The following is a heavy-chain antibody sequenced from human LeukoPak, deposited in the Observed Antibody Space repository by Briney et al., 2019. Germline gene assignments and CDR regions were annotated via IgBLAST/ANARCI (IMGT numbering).Heavy chain of an antibody. CDR2: ISYSGST. CDR3: ARERENYDSSGYFPLYDY. Sequence: PSQTLSLTCTVSSGSISSGDYYWSWIRQPPGKGLEWIGYISYSGSTYYNPSLKSRVTISVDTSTNQFSLKLSSVTAADTAVYYCARERENYDSSGYFPLYDYWGQGTLVTVSS. V-gene: IGHV4-30-4*08. CDR1: SGSISSGDYY. J-gene: IGHJ4*02. D-gene: IGHD3-22*01.